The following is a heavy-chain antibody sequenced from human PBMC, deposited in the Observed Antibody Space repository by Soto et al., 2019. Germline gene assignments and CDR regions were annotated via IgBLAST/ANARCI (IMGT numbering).Heavy chain of an antibody. Sequence: PSETLSLTCPVSGGSISSGYYYWSWIRQPPGKGLEWIGYIYYSGSTYYNPSLKSRVTISVDTSKNQSSLKLSSVTAADTAVYYCARSRYYYDSSGLFDYWGQGTLVTVSS. CDR1: GGSISSGYYY. J-gene: IGHJ4*02. V-gene: IGHV4-30-4*01. D-gene: IGHD3-22*01. CDR2: IYYSGST. CDR3: ARSRYYYDSSGLFDY.